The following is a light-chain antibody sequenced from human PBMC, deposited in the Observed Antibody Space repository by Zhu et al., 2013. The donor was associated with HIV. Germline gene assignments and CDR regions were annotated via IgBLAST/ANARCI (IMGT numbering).Light chain of an antibody. Sequence: EIVLTQSPGTLSLSPGERATLSCRASQSVSSNYLAWYQQKPGQAPRILIFGASSRATGIPDRFSGSGSGTDFTLTISRLEPEDFAVYYCQQYGRTPYTFGQGTKLEIK. V-gene: IGKV3-20*01. CDR2: GAS. CDR1: QSVSSNY. J-gene: IGKJ2*01. CDR3: QQYGRTPYT.